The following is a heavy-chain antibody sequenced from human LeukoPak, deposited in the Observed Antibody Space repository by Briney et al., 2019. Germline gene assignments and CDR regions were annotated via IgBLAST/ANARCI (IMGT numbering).Heavy chain of an antibody. CDR1: GFTFSSYT. CDR3: AKDRWTVVVTAADY. CDR2: ISGSAGST. Sequence: PGGSLRLSCAASGFTFSSYTMSWVRQAPGKGLEWVSGISGSAGSTYYADSVKGRFTISRDNSKNTLYLQMNSLRAEDTAVYYCAKDRWTVVVTAADYWGQGTLVTVSS. V-gene: IGHV3-23*01. D-gene: IGHD2-21*02. J-gene: IGHJ4*02.